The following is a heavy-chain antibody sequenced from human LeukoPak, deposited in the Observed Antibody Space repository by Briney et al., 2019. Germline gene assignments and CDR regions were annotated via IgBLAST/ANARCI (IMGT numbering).Heavy chain of an antibody. Sequence: ASVKVSCKASGGTFSSYAISWVRQAPGQGLEWMGRIIPILGIANYAQKFQGRVTITADKSTSTAYMELSSLRSEDTAVYYCARXPRGIADDFDYWGQGTLVTV. CDR3: ARXPRGIADDFDY. CDR1: GGTFSSYA. D-gene: IGHD6-13*01. V-gene: IGHV1-69*04. J-gene: IGHJ4*02. CDR2: IIPILGIA.